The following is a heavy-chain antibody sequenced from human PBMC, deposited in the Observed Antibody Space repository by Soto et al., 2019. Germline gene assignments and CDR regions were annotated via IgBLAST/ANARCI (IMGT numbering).Heavy chain of an antibody. D-gene: IGHD3-22*01. V-gene: IGHV3-74*01. CDR2: TSPAGSST. CDR1: GFTVTSYW. Sequence: GSLRLSCAASGFTVTSYWMHWVRQAPGKGLVWVSRTSPAGSSTYYADFVRGRFTISKDTAKNTLYLQINSLGAEDTAVYYCAKDSADNYESGPPPPGYYYGMDVWGQGTTVTVSS. CDR3: AKDSADNYESGPPPPGYYYGMDV. J-gene: IGHJ6*02.